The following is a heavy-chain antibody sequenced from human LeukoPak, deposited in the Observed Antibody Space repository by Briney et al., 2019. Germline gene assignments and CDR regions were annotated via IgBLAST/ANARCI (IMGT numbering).Heavy chain of an antibody. Sequence: ASVKVSCKASGGTFSSYAISWVRQAPGQGPEWMGRIIPILGIANYAQKFQGRVTITADKSTSTAYMELSSLRSEDTAVYYCARQEYCSGGSCYGYFDYWGQGTLVTVPS. J-gene: IGHJ4*02. V-gene: IGHV1-69*04. CDR3: ARQEYCSGGSCYGYFDY. CDR2: IIPILGIA. D-gene: IGHD2-15*01. CDR1: GGTFSSYA.